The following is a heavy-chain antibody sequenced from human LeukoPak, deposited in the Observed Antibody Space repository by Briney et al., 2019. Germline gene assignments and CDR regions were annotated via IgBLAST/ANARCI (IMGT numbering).Heavy chain of an antibody. Sequence: SETLSLTCTVSGGSISSYYWSWIRQPPGKGLEWIGYIYYSGSTNYNPSLKSRVTISVGTSKNQFSLKLSSVTAADTAVYYCARRSCDSSGYYSYYFDYWGQGTLVTVSS. CDR1: GGSISSYY. J-gene: IGHJ4*02. V-gene: IGHV4-59*01. D-gene: IGHD3-22*01. CDR2: IYYSGST. CDR3: ARRSCDSSGYYSYYFDY.